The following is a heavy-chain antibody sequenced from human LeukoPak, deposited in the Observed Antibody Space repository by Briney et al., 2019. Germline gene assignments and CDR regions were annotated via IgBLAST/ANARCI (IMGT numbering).Heavy chain of an antibody. V-gene: IGHV3-23*01. J-gene: IGHJ4*02. CDR2: IRGSGDST. CDR1: GFTFSTYA. Sequence: GGSLRLSCSASGFTFSTYAMSWVRQPPGKGLEWVSAIRGSGDSTYYAESVKGRFTISRDNSKNTLYLQMNSLRAEDTAVYYCAKRFRGTSGLYYFVSWGQGTLVTVSS. CDR3: AKRFRGTSGLYYFVS. D-gene: IGHD2/OR15-2a*01.